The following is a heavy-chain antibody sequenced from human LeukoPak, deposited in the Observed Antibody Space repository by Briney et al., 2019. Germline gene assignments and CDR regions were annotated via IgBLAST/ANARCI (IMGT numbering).Heavy chain of an antibody. V-gene: IGHV4-59*01. Sequence: PSETLPLTCTVSGGSISSYYWSWIRQPPGKGLEWIGYIYYSGSTNYNPSLKSRVTISVDTSKNQFSLKLSSVTAADTAVYYCARVRAVADLYYFDYWGQGTLVTVSS. D-gene: IGHD6-19*01. CDR2: IYYSGST. CDR1: GGSISSYY. CDR3: ARVRAVADLYYFDY. J-gene: IGHJ4*02.